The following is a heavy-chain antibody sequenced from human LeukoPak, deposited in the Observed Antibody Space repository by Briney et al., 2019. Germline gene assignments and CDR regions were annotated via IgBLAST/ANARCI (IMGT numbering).Heavy chain of an antibody. V-gene: IGHV3-30*04. Sequence: GGSLRLSCAASGFTFSSYAMHWVRQAPGKGLEWVAVISYDGSNKYYADSVKGRFTISRDSSKNTLYLQMNSLRAEDTAVYYCARGKGDGYNRYYFDYWGQGTLVTVSS. CDR3: ARGKGDGYNRYYFDY. J-gene: IGHJ4*02. CDR1: GFTFSSYA. CDR2: ISYDGSNK. D-gene: IGHD5-24*01.